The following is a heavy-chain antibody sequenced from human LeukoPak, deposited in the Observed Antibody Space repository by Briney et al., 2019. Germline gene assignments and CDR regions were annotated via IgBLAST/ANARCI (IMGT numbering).Heavy chain of an antibody. CDR1: GGSISSSSYY. CDR3: ASDYYDSSGSVNDI. D-gene: IGHD3-22*01. Sequence: SETLSLTCTVSGGSISSSSYYWGWIRQPPGKGLEWIGSIYYSGSTYYNPSLKSRVTISVDTSKNQFSLKLSSVTAADTAVYYCASDYYDSSGSVNDIWGQGTMVTVSP. J-gene: IGHJ3*02. CDR2: IYYSGST. V-gene: IGHV4-39*01.